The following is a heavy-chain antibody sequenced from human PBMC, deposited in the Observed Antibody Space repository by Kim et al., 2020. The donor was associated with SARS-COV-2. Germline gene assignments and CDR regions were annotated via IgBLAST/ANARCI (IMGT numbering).Heavy chain of an antibody. CDR1: GYNFPKSC. CDR3: MRRKSNYIDF. J-gene: IGHJ4*01. Sequence: GESLKISCQASGYNFPKSCLGWVRQMPGKGLEWMGTIYPGDSDTRHSPSFEGQVVISVDKSISTAYLQWNSLKASDTATYYLMRRKSNYIDFFGQVTPV. V-gene: IGHV5-51*01. CDR2: IYPGDSDT. D-gene: IGHD4-4*01.